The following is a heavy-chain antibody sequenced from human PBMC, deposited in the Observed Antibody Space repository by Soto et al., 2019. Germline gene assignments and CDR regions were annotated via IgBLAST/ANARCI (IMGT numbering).Heavy chain of an antibody. CDR3: ATTTMVRGAMLVYVDV. D-gene: IGHD3-10*01. V-gene: IGHV1-3*01. CDR1: GYTFTSYA. Sequence: ASVKVSCKASGYTFTSYAIHWVRQAPGQRLEWMGWINAGNGNTKYSQKFQGRVIMTKDTSTSTAYMELSSLKSEDTSVYYCATTTMVRGAMLVYVDVWGQGTTVTVSS. CDR2: INAGNGNT. J-gene: IGHJ6*02.